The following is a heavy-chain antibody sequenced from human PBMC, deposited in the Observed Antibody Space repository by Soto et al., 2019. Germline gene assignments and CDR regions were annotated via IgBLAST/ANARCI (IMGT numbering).Heavy chain of an antibody. CDR1: GYPFTSYD. CDR3: ARATSVTAADYYYYMDV. V-gene: IGHV1-8*01. Sequence: ASVKVSCKHSGYPFTSYDINWVRQANGKGLEWMGWMNPNRGNTGYAQKFQGRVTMTRNTSTGTAYMELSSLRSEDTAVYYCARATSVTAADYYYYMDVWGEGTTVTGSS. J-gene: IGHJ6*03. D-gene: IGHD2-2*01. CDR2: MNPNRGNT.